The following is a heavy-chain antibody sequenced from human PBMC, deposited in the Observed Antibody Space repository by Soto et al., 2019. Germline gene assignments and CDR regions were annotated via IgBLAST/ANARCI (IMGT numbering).Heavy chain of an antibody. J-gene: IGHJ2*01. CDR3: ARDILTGRYWYFDL. D-gene: IGHD3-9*01. CDR1: GGSISSYY. V-gene: IGHV4-59*01. Sequence: QVQLQESGPGLVKPSETLSLTCTVSGGSISSYYWSWIRQPPGKGLEWIGYIYYSGSTNYNPSLKGRVTISVDTSKNQFSLKLSSVTAADTAVYYCARDILTGRYWYFDLWGRGTLVTVSS. CDR2: IYYSGST.